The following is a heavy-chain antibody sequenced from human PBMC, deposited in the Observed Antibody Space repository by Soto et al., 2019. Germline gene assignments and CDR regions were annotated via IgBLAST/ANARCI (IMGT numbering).Heavy chain of an antibody. Sequence: QVQLQQWGAGLLKPSGTLSLTCGVYGGSLSGYYWSWIRQPPGKGLEWIGEIDHSGRNNYNPSLKRRGSTSVDTSKNQLTLKLSSVTAADTAVYYCATDSRRRYYGLDVWGQGTTVTVSS. V-gene: IGHV4-34*01. CDR2: IDHSGRN. D-gene: IGHD3-22*01. CDR1: GGSLSGYY. CDR3: ATDSRRRYYGLDV. J-gene: IGHJ6*02.